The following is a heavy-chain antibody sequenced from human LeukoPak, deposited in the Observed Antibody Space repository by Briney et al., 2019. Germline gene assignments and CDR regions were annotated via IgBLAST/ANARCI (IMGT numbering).Heavy chain of an antibody. CDR1: GFAFSTHG. D-gene: IGHD2-15*01. CDR3: AKDHCGSCSGDDFFDR. CDR2: IRDHGNNA. J-gene: IGHJ4*02. Sequence: GGSLRLSCAASGFAFSTHGLHWVRQAPGKGLEWVAFIRDHGNNAYCAESVKGRFTISRDNSKNTLHLQMESLRVEDTAVYYCAKDHCGSCSGDDFFDRWGRGALVTVSS. V-gene: IGHV3-30*02.